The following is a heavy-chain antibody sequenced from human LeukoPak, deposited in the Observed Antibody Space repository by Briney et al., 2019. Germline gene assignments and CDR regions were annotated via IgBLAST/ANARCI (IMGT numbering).Heavy chain of an antibody. CDR1: GGSFSNYY. CDR3: ARLNRPAAGTGWFDP. J-gene: IGHJ5*02. D-gene: IGHD6-13*01. Sequence: SETLSLTCTVSGGSFSNYYWSWIRQPPGKGLEWIGDIFYSGNTNYNPSLKSRATMSVDTSKTQFSLKLSSVTAADTAVYYCARLNRPAAGTGWFDPWGQGTLVTVSS. V-gene: IGHV4-59*08. CDR2: IFYSGNT.